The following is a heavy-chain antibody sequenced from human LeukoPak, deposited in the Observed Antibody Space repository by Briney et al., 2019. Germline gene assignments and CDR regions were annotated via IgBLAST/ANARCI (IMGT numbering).Heavy chain of an antibody. CDR1: GFTFSSYA. CDR3: AKDTHYDFWSGYPDY. J-gene: IGHJ4*02. D-gene: IGHD3-3*01. CDR2: ISGSGGST. Sequence: PGGSLRLSCAASGFTFSSYAMSWVRQAPGKGLEWVSAISGSGGSTYYTDSVKGRFTISRDNSKNTLYLQMNSLRAEDTAVYYCAKDTHYDFWSGYPDYWGQGTLVTVSS. V-gene: IGHV3-23*01.